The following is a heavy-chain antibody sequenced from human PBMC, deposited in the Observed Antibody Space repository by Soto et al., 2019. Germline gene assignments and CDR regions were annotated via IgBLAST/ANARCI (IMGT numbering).Heavy chain of an antibody. CDR1: GDSISSTNYY. J-gene: IGHJ4*02. Sequence: SATLSLTCTVSGDSISSTNYYWGWIRQPPGKGLEWIGIVHYYGSTYYNPSLKSRLTISVVTSQVSLKLTSVTAADTALYYCARLPHHMARECYFDIWGPGTLVTVSS. D-gene: IGHD3-10*01. CDR3: ARLPHHMARECYFDI. V-gene: IGHV4-39*01. CDR2: VHYYGST.